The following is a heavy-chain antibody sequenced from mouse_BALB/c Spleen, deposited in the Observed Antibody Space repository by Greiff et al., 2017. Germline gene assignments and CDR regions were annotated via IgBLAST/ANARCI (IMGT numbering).Heavy chain of an antibody. J-gene: IGHJ3*01. D-gene: IGHD2-4*01. CDR3: VRDRGGLRRAWFAY. CDR2: IWTGGGT. CDR1: GFSLTSYD. V-gene: IGHV2-9-2*01. Sequence: VMLVESGPGLVAPSQSLSITCTVSGFSLTSYDISWIRQPPGKGLEWLGVIWTGGGTNYNSAFMSRLSISKDNSKSQVFLKMNSLQTDDTAIYYGVRDRGGLRRAWFAYWGQGTLVTVSA.